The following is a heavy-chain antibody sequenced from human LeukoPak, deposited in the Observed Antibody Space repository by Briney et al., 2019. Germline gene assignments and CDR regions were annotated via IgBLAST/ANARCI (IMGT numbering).Heavy chain of an antibody. CDR2: INHSGST. V-gene: IGHV4-34*01. CDR1: GGSFSGYY. Sequence: PSETLSLTCAVYGGSFSGYYWSWIRQPPGKGLEWIGEINHSGSTNYNPSLKSRVTISVDTSKNQFSLKLSSVTAADTAVYYCARGSYYDFWSGYSRTYPAEYFQHWGQGTLVTVSS. D-gene: IGHD3-3*01. J-gene: IGHJ1*01. CDR3: ARGSYYDFWSGYSRTYPAEYFQH.